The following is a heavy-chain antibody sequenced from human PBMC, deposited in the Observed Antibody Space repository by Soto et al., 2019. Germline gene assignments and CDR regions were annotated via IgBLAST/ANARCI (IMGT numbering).Heavy chain of an antibody. D-gene: IGHD1-26*01. CDR2: IWHDGNNK. CDR1: SFTFSNYA. CDR3: ASVLVRASDSSGLEV. J-gene: IGHJ6*02. Sequence: RLSCAAASFTFSNYAMHWVRQAPGKGLEWVAIIWHDGNNKYYADSVRGRFIISRDNSKNRLYLQMNSLGAENTAVYYCASVLVRASDSSGLEVWGEGTPVTVSS. V-gene: IGHV3-33*01.